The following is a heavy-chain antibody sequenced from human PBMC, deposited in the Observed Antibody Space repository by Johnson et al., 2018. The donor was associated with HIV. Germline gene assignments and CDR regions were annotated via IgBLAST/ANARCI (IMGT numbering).Heavy chain of an antibody. CDR2: VKSKTDGGTT. CDR3: TTGLYWNDAFDI. V-gene: IGHV3-15*01. D-gene: IGHD1-1*01. CDR1: GFTFSSSG. Sequence: VQLVESGGGVVQPGRSLRLSCAASGFTFSSSGMHWVRQAPGKGLEWVGRVKSKTDGGTTDYAAPVKGRFTISRDGSKNTLYLQMNSLKTEDTAVYYCTTGLYWNDAFDIWGQGTMVTVSS. J-gene: IGHJ3*02.